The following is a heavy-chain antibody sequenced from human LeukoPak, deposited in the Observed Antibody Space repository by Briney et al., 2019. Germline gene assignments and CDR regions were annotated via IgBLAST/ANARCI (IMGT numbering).Heavy chain of an antibody. CDR2: IYYSGST. D-gene: IGHD6-13*01. CDR3: AREGEAAAIVDY. V-gene: IGHV4-61*01. CDR1: GGSISSSSYY. J-gene: IGHJ4*02. Sequence: SETLSLTCTVSGGSISSSSYYWSWIRQPPGKGLEWIGYIYYSGSTNYNPSLKSRVTISVDTSKNQFSLKLSSVTAADTAVYYCAREGEAAAIVDYWGQGTLVTVSS.